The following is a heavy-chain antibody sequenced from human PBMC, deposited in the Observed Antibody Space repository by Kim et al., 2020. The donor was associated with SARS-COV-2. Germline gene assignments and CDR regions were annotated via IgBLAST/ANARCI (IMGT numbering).Heavy chain of an antibody. D-gene: IGHD2-15*01. CDR3: ARNRVVVSLLSYGMDV. CDR2: ISYDGSNK. V-gene: IGHV3-30*03. CDR1: GFTFSSYG. J-gene: IGHJ6*02. Sequence: GGSLRLSCAASGFTFSSYGMHWVRQAPGKGLEWVAVISYDGSNKYYADSVKGRFTISRDNSKNTLYLQMNSLRAEDTAVYYCARNRVVVSLLSYGMDVWGQGTTVTVSS.